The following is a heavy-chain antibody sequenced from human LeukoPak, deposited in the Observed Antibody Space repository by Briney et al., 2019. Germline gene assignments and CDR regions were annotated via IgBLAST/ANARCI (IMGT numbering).Heavy chain of an antibody. J-gene: IGHJ6*02. CDR3: ARGGGLDV. V-gene: IGHV3-23*01. D-gene: IGHD3-16*01. CDR1: GLTFNNYA. CDR2: ITGSGRTT. Sequence: GGSLRLSCAASGLTFNNYAMSWVRQAPGKGLEWVSGITGSGRTTYYADSVKGRFTISRDNAKNSLYLQMSNLRAEDTAVYFCARGGGLDVWGQGATVTVSS.